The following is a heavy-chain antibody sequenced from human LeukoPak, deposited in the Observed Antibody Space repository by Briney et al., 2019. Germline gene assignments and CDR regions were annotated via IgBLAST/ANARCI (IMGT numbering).Heavy chain of an antibody. Sequence: GGSLRLSCAASGFTFSSYGMHWVRQAPGKGLGWVAFIRYDGSNKYYADSVKGRFTISRDNSKNTLYLQMNSLRAEDTAVYYCAKPAGYCSGGSCYSDYYGMDVWGQGTTVTVSS. D-gene: IGHD2-15*01. J-gene: IGHJ6*02. CDR3: AKPAGYCSGGSCYSDYYGMDV. CDR1: GFTFSSYG. CDR2: IRYDGSNK. V-gene: IGHV3-30*02.